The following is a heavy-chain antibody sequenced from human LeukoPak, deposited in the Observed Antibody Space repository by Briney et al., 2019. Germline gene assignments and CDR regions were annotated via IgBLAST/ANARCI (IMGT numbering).Heavy chain of an antibody. J-gene: IGHJ3*02. D-gene: IGHD3-9*01. V-gene: IGHV4-38-2*02. CDR1: GYSISGGYY. CDR2: IYHGGST. Sequence: SETLSLTCTVSGYSISGGYYWGWIRQSPGKGLEWIGTIYHGGSTYYNPSLESRVTISLDTSKNHFSLNLTSVTAADTAMYYCARVAERTWLPYDAAFDIWGLGTMVTVSS. CDR3: ARVAERTWLPYDAAFDI.